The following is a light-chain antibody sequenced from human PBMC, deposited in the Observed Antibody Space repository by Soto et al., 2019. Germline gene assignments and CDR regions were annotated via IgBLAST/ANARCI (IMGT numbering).Light chain of an antibody. V-gene: IGKV3-11*01. CDR2: DAS. J-gene: IGKJ1*01. CDR3: QQRSNWPGT. Sequence: ETVLTQSPAILSLSPGERATLSCRASQSVSSYLAWYQQKPGQAPRLLIYDASNRATGIPTRFSGSGSGTDFTLTISSLEPEDFAIYYCQQRSNWPGTFGQGTKVEIK. CDR1: QSVSSY.